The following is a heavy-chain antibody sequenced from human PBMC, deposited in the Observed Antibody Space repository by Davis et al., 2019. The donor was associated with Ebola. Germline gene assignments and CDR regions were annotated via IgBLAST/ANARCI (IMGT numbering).Heavy chain of an antibody. D-gene: IGHD5-12*01. Sequence: PSETLSLTCAISGDSVSSGGWNWIRQSPSRGLEWLGRTYYSSSKWYNDYAVSVKSRITINPDTSKNQFSLQLNSVTPEDTAVYYCARGWLRSGLDYWGQGTQVIVSS. CDR3: ARGWLRSGLDY. CDR2: TYYSSSKWYN. J-gene: IGHJ4*02. V-gene: IGHV6-1*01. CDR1: GDSVSSGG.